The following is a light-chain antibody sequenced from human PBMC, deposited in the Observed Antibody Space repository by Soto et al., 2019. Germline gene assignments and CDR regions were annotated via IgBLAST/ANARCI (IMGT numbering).Light chain of an antibody. CDR1: QGISNY. CDR3: QKYNSAPPVT. Sequence: DIQMTQSPSSLSASVGDRVTVTCRASQGISNYLAWYQQKPGKVPKLLICAASTLQSGVPSRFSGSGSGTDFTFTISSLQPEDVATYYCQKYNSAPPVTFGGGTKVEIK. CDR2: AAS. V-gene: IGKV1-27*01. J-gene: IGKJ4*01.